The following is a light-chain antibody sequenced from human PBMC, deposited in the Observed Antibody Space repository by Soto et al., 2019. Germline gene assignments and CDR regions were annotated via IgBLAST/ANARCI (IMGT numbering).Light chain of an antibody. CDR1: QSVSSRY. Sequence: EIVLTQSPGTLSLSPGERATLSCRASQSVSSRYFAWYQQKPGQAPRPLIYGASNRATGIPDRFSGSGSGTDFTLTLSRLEPYDFAVYFCQQYGSPPPFTFGQGTKVEIK. CDR3: QQYGSPPPFT. CDR2: GAS. J-gene: IGKJ2*01. V-gene: IGKV3-20*01.